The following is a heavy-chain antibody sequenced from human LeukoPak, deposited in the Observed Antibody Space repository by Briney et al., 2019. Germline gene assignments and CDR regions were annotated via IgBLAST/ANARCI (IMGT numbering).Heavy chain of an antibody. CDR2: IQSDGSKQ. CDR3: ARDVDTSSHSSQLDP. CDR1: GFTFSTFG. V-gene: IGHV3-33*01. Sequence: GGSLRLSCATAGFTFSTFGIHWVRQTPGKELEWAAAIQSDGSKQYYGDSVKGRFTISRDSSKNTVYLQMNSLRDEDTAVYYCARDVDTSSHSSQLDPWGQGTLVTVSS. D-gene: IGHD5-18*01. J-gene: IGHJ5*02.